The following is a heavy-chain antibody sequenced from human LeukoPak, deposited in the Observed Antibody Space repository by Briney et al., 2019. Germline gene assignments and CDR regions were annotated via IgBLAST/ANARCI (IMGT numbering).Heavy chain of an antibody. CDR1: GFTSSTYV. CDR2: ISGSGGST. CDR3: AKGPSAVGP. Sequence: PGGSLRLSCAASGFTSSTYVIHWVRQAPGKGLEWVSAISGSGGSTYYADSVKGRFTISRDNSKNTLYLQMNSLRAEDTAVYYCAKGPSAVGPWGQGTLVTVSS. D-gene: IGHD6-19*01. V-gene: IGHV3-23*01. J-gene: IGHJ5*02.